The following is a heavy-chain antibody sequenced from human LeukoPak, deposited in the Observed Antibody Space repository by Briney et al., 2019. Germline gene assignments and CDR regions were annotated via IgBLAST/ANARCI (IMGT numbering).Heavy chain of an antibody. CDR2: IYYCGST. V-gene: IGHV4-59*01. D-gene: IGHD3-22*01. CDR3: ARSIITMIPAGAFDI. J-gene: IGHJ3*02. CDR1: GVPISTCY. Sequence: PSETLSLTCSVSGVPISTCYWSWLRQSPGKGLEWIGYIYYCGSTNYNPSLKSRVTISVDTSKNQFSLKLSSVTAADTAVYYCARSIITMIPAGAFDIWGQGTMVTVSS.